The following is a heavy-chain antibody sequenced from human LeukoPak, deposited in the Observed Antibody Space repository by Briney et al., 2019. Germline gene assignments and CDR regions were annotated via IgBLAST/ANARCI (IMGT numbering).Heavy chain of an antibody. Sequence: SQTLSLTCTVSGGSISSGGYYWSWIRQHPGKGLEWIGYIYYSGSTYYNPSLKSRVTISVDSSKNQFSLKLSPVTAADTAVYYCARGDYDSSGYYYYWGQGTLVTVSS. CDR3: ARGDYDSSGYYYY. D-gene: IGHD3-22*01. V-gene: IGHV4-31*03. CDR2: IYYSGST. J-gene: IGHJ4*02. CDR1: GGSISSGGYY.